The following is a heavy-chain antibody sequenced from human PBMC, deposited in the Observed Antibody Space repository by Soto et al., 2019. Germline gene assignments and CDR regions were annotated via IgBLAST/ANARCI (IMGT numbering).Heavy chain of an antibody. V-gene: IGHV1-2*02. CDR2: INPNGAGT. Sequence: QVQLVQSGAEVKKPGASVKVSCKASGYTFSDYYVHWVRLAPGQGLEWMGWINPNGAGTNYAQKFHGRVTMTRDTSTSTVYMELRRLRSDDTAIYFCARDREDSSGPVDYFYGMGVWGQGTTVTVSS. D-gene: IGHD6-19*01. J-gene: IGHJ6*02. CDR3: ARDREDSSGPVDYFYGMGV. CDR1: GYTFSDYY.